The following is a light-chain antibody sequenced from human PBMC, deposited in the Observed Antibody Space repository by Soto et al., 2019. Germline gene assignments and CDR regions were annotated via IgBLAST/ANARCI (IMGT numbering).Light chain of an antibody. CDR1: QSVSKY. V-gene: IGKV3-11*01. Sequence: VLTQSPVTLSLSPGDTATLSCRASQSVSKYLAWYQQKPGQPLRLLVFDASHRATGIPARFSGSGSGTDFSLTISSLEPVDFAVYFCQQRSPWPPLTFGEGTKVEF. J-gene: IGKJ4*02. CDR3: QQRSPWPPLT. CDR2: DAS.